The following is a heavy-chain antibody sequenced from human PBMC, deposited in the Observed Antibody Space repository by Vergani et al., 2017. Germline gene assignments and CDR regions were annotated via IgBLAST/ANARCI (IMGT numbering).Heavy chain of an antibody. Sequence: QVQLVQSGAEVKKPGSSVKVSCKASGGTFSSYAISWVRQAPGQGLEWMGRIIPILGIANYAQKFQGRVTITADKSTSTAYMELNSLRAEDTAVYYCAKDSGILTGYDYWGQGTLVTVSS. D-gene: IGHD3-9*01. J-gene: IGHJ4*02. CDR1: GGTFSSYA. V-gene: IGHV1-69*04. CDR2: IIPILGIA. CDR3: AKDSGILTGYDY.